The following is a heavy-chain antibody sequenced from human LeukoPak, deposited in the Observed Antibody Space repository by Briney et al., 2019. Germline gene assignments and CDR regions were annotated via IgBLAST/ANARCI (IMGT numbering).Heavy chain of an antibody. CDR1: GYSFTNYW. Sequence: GESLKISCKGFGYSFTNYWISWVRQVPGKGLEWMGRIDPSDSYTNYSPTFQGHATMSADKSISTAYLQWTSLKASDTAMYYCARRSDSDTHWGEGTLVTVSS. CDR3: ARRSDSDTH. J-gene: IGHJ4*01. V-gene: IGHV5-10-1*01. CDR2: IDPSDSYT. D-gene: IGHD3-22*01.